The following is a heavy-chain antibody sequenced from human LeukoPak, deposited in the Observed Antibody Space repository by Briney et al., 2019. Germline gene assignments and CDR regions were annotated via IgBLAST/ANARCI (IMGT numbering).Heavy chain of an antibody. CDR2: INPNSGGT. V-gene: IGHV1-2*02. CDR3: ARGSTRDSSGWYGPGKWFDP. J-gene: IGHJ5*02. Sequence: APVKVSCKASGYTFTGYYMHWVRQAPGQGLEWMGWINPNSGGTNYAQNFQGRVTMTRDTSISTAFLELSSLRSDDTAVYYCARGSTRDSSGWYGPGKWFDPWGQGTLVTVSS. CDR1: GYTFTGYY. D-gene: IGHD6-19*01.